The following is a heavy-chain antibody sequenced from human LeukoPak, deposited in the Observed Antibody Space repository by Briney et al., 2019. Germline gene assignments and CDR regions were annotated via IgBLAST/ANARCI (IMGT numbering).Heavy chain of an antibody. D-gene: IGHD6-13*01. CDR1: GDSVSSNNAA. CDR2: TYHRSTWYD. V-gene: IGHV6-1*01. J-gene: IGHJ4*02. CDR3: TREVAGTGGFDY. Sequence: SQTLSLTCAISGDSVSSNNAAWNWIRQSPSRGLERLGRTYHRSTWYDDYVVSVRSRLTITPDISKNQVSLQLNSVTPEDTAVYYCTREVAGTGGFDYWGQGITVTVSS.